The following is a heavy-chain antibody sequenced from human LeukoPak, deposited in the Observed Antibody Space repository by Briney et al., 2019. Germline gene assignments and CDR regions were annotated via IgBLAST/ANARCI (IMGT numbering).Heavy chain of an antibody. CDR1: GYTFTDYF. J-gene: IGHJ4*02. V-gene: IGHV1-2*02. D-gene: IGHD4-23*01. CDR3: ARGDYGGNYGY. Sequence: ASVKVSCKASGYTFTDYFMHWVRQAPGQGLEWMGWINPHSGGTNYAQKFQGRVTMARDTSTSTAYMELSSLRSEDTAVYYCARGDYGGNYGYWGQGTLVTVSS. CDR2: INPHSGGT.